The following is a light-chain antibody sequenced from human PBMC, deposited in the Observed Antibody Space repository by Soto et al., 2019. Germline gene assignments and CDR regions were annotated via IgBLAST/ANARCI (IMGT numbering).Light chain of an antibody. J-gene: IGLJ1*01. CDR3: SSYTSISTLV. CDR2: RNN. CDR1: SSNIGSNY. Sequence: QSVLTQPPSASGTPGQRVTISCSGSSSNIGSNYVYWYHQLPGTAPKLVIYRNNQRPSGVPDRISGSKSGTSASLAISGLRSEDEADYYCSSYTSISTLVFGTGTKVTVL. V-gene: IGLV1-47*01.